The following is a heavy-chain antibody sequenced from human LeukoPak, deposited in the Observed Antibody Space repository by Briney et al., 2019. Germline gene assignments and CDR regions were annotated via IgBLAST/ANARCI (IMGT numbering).Heavy chain of an antibody. CDR3: SRDGLDYYGSGSYRGFDY. D-gene: IGHD3-10*01. J-gene: IGHJ4*02. CDR1: GFTFGDYS. Sequence: GGSLRLSCTASGFTFGDYSMSWVRQAPGKRLEYLGFIRTKDFGGTTEYAASVKGRFTISRDDSKSIAYLQIHSLKSEDTAVYYCSRDGLDYYGSGSYRGFDYWGQGTLVTVSS. CDR2: IRTKDFGGTT. V-gene: IGHV3-49*04.